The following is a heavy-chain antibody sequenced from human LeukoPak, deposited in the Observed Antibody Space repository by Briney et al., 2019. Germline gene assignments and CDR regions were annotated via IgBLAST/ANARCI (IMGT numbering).Heavy chain of an antibody. CDR2: INPNSGGT. CDR3: AREIGDSSGHDAFDI. CDR1: GYTFTGYY. D-gene: IGHD3-22*01. Sequence: ASVKVSCKASGYTFTGYYIHWVRQAPGQELEWMGWINPNSGGTNYAQKFQGRVTMTRDTSISTAYMELSRLRSDDTAVYYCAREIGDSSGHDAFDIWGQGTMVTVSS. J-gene: IGHJ3*02. V-gene: IGHV1-2*02.